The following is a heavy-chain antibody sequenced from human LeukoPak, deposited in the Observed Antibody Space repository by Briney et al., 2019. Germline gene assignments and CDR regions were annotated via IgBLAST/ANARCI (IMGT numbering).Heavy chain of an antibody. V-gene: IGHV3-48*04. Sequence: GGSLRLSCAASGFTFSSYSMNWVRQAPGKGLEWVSYISSSSSTIYYADSVKGRFTISRDNAKNTLYLQMNSLRAEDTAVYYCAKVYDSSGYSIFDYWGQGTLVTVSS. D-gene: IGHD3-22*01. CDR3: AKVYDSSGYSIFDY. CDR1: GFTFSSYS. J-gene: IGHJ4*02. CDR2: ISSSSSTI.